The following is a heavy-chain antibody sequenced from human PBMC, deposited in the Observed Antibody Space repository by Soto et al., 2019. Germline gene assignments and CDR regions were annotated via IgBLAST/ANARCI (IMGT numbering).Heavy chain of an antibody. CDR2: IRSKAYGGTT. J-gene: IGHJ3*02. CDR1: GFTFGDYA. D-gene: IGHD3-22*01. V-gene: IGHV3-49*03. CDR3: TRDWPRRYYYDSSGYYDAFDI. Sequence: GGSLRLSCTASGFTFGDYAMSWFRQAPGKGLEWVGFIRSKAYGGTTEYAASVKGRFTISRDDSKSFAYLQMNSLKTDDTAVYYCTRDWPRRYYYDSSGYYDAFDIWGQGTMVTVSS.